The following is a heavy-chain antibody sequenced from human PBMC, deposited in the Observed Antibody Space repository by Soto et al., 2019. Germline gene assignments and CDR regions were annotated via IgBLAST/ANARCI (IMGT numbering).Heavy chain of an antibody. J-gene: IGHJ4*02. CDR3: AKYPSGGSYYAEFDY. Sequence: EVQLVESGGGLVKPGGSLRLSCAASGFTFTYAWINWVRQAPGKGLEWVGRIKSTTDGGTADFAAPVNDRFTFSRDDSENTLYLQMNSLRAEDTAVYYCAKYPSGGSYYAEFDYWGQGTLVTVSS. CDR2: IKSTTDGGTA. CDR1: GFTFTYAW. V-gene: IGHV3-15*01. D-gene: IGHD1-26*01.